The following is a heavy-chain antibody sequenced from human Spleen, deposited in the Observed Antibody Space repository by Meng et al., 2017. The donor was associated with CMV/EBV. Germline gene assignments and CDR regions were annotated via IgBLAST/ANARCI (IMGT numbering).Heavy chain of an antibody. Sequence: ESLKISCAASGFTLSRYAMHWVRQTPGKGLEWIGYVYYTGSTYYSPSLKSRVTMSVDTSKNQFSLNLSSLTAADTAVYYCVRDPGYCTSVNCQGVDPWGQGTLVTVSS. CDR1: GFTLSRYA. CDR3: VRDPGYCTSVNCQGVDP. V-gene: IGHV4-59*12. J-gene: IGHJ5*02. CDR2: VYYTGST. D-gene: IGHD2-8*02.